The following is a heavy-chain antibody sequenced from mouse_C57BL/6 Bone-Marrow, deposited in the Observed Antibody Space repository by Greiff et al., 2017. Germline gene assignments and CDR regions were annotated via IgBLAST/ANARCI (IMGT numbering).Heavy chain of an antibody. V-gene: IGHV7-3*01. CDR3: ASLNWDAWFAY. CDR2: IRNKANGYTT. J-gene: IGHJ3*01. D-gene: IGHD4-1*01. CDR1: GFTSTDYY. Sequence: EVQGVESGGGLVQPGGSLSLSCAASGFTSTDYYMSWVRQPPGKALEWLGFIRNKANGYTTEYSASVKGRFTISRDNSQSILYLQMNALRAEDSATYYCASLNWDAWFAYWGQGTLVTVSA.